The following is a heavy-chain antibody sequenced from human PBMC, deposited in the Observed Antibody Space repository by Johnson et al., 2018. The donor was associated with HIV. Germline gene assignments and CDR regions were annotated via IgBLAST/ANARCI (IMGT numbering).Heavy chain of an antibody. Sequence: VQLVESGGGVVRPGGSLRLSCAVAGFRFDDYGMSWVRQAPGKGLAWISTINWNGGRTGYVDSLKGRFTISRDNAKNSLYLQMDSLRPEDTALYYCVRGGLGYQNFHDPFDVWGQGTVVTVSS. V-gene: IGHV3-20*04. CDR1: GFRFDDYG. CDR2: INWNGGRT. J-gene: IGHJ3*01. CDR3: VRGGLGYQNFHDPFDV. D-gene: IGHD3-16*02.